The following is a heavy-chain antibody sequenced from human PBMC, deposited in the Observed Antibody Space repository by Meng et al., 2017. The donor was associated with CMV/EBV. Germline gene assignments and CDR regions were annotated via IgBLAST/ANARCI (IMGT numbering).Heavy chain of an antibody. CDR1: GFTFSSYG. V-gene: IGHV3-30*02. Sequence: QVQLVESGXGVVQPGGALILSCAASGFTFSSYGMHWVRQAPGKGLEWVAFIRYDGSNKYYADSVKGRFTISRDNSKNTLYLQMNSLRAEDTAVYYCAKDPDGYNDYWGQGTLVTVSS. CDR2: IRYDGSNK. D-gene: IGHD5-24*01. J-gene: IGHJ4*02. CDR3: AKDPDGYNDY.